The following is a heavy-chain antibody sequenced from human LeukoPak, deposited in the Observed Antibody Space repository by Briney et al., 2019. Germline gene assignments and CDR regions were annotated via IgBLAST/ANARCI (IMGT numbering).Heavy chain of an antibody. CDR2: INHSGST. J-gene: IGHJ3*02. V-gene: IGHV4-34*01. CDR1: GGSFSGYY. CDR3: ARVVLGGNVWGRYFDI. Sequence: PSETLSLTCAVYGGSFSGYYWSWIRQPPGKGLEWIGEINHSGSTNYNPSLKSRVTISVDTSKNQFSLKLSSVTAADTAVYYCARVVLGGNVWGRYFDIWGQGTMVTVSS. D-gene: IGHD4-23*01.